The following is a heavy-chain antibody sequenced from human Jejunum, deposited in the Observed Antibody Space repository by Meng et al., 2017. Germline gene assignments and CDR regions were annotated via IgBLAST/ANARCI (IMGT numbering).Heavy chain of an antibody. D-gene: IGHD3-3*01. J-gene: IGHJ4*02. V-gene: IGHV4-34*01. CDR3: VDSKWSANY. CDR1: GGSFSGHY. CDR2: INDSGST. Sequence: QVRLKHGGAGLLKPSEPLSLPFAVYGGSFSGHYWTWIRQPPGKGLEWIGEINDSGSTHYNPSLGSRVTISVDTSKSQFSLKLISVTAADTGVYYCVDSKWSANYWGQGTLVTVSS.